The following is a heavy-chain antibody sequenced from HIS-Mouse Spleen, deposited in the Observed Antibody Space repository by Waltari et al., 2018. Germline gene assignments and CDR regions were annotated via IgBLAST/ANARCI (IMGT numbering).Heavy chain of an antibody. CDR1: GFSLSTSGMC. Sequence: QVTLRESGPALVKPTQTLTLTCTFSGFSLSTSGMCVSWIRQPPGKALEWLARIDWDDDKYYSTSLKTRLTISKDTSKNQVVLTMTNMDPVDTATYYCARARIAEAGTAVLNYYYGMDVWGQGTTVTVSS. CDR3: ARARIAEAGTAVLNYYYGMDV. J-gene: IGHJ6*02. CDR2: IDWDDDK. D-gene: IGHD6-13*01. V-gene: IGHV2-70*15.